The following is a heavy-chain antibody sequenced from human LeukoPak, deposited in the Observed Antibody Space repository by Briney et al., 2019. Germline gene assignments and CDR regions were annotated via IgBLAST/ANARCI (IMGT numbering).Heavy chain of an antibody. CDR1: GFTFSSYA. J-gene: IGHJ4*02. Sequence: HSGGSLRLSCAASGFTFSSYAMSWVRQAPGKGLEWVSAISGSGGSTYYADSVKGRFTISRDNSKNTLYLQMNSLRAEDTAVYYCAKDEPRSTTVTTDTKGDWGQGTLVTVSS. D-gene: IGHD4-17*01. V-gene: IGHV3-23*01. CDR3: AKDEPRSTTVTTDTKGD. CDR2: ISGSGGST.